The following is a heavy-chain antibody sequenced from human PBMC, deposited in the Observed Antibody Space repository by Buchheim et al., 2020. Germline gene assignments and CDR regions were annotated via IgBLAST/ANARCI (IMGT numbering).Heavy chain of an antibody. D-gene: IGHD3-10*01. CDR2: INHSGST. V-gene: IGHV4-34*01. CDR3: ARGGTSRLYYYGSGSYNPYQPNYGMDV. Sequence: QVQLQQWGAGLLKPSETLSLTCAVYGGSFSGYYWSWIRQPPGKGPEWIGEINHSGSTNYNPSLKSRVTISVDTSKNQFSLKLSSVTAADTAVYYCARGGTSRLYYYGSGSYNPYQPNYGMDVWGQGTT. J-gene: IGHJ6*02. CDR1: GGSFSGYY.